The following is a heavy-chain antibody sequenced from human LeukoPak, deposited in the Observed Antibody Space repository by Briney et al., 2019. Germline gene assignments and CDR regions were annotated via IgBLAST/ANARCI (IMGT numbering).Heavy chain of an antibody. V-gene: IGHV4-59*01. Sequence: SETLSLTCTVSGASISSYYWTWLRQPRGEALEWLGYNYYSGSTNYNPSLKSRVTISVDTSKIQFSLKLSSVTAADTAVYYCARLLVDTAPFQHWGQGTLVTVSS. D-gene: IGHD5-18*01. J-gene: IGHJ1*01. CDR1: GASISSYY. CDR3: ARLLVDTAPFQH. CDR2: NYYSGST.